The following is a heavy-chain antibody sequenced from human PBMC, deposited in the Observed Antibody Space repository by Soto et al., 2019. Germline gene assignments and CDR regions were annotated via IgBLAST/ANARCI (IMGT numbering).Heavy chain of an antibody. Sequence: EVQLVESGGGLVQRGGSLRLSCAASGLTFSSYSMNWVRQAPGKGLEWVSYISSSSSTIYYADSVKGRFTISRDNVKNSLYLQMNSLRAEDTAVYYCAFGEDSRYYYYGMDVWGQGTTVTVSS. V-gene: IGHV3-48*01. CDR1: GLTFSSYS. CDR3: AFGEDSRYYYYGMDV. J-gene: IGHJ6*02. D-gene: IGHD2-15*01. CDR2: ISSSSSTI.